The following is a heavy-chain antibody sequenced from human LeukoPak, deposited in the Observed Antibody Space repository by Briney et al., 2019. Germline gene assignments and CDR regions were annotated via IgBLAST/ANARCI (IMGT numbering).Heavy chain of an antibody. D-gene: IGHD3-22*01. CDR1: GGSISSYY. Sequence: PSETLSLTCTVSGGSISSYYWSWIRQPPGKGLEWIGYIYYSGSTNYNPSLKSRVTISVDTSKNQFSLKLSSVTAADTAVYYCARDLNNYYDSSGYYFDDAFDIWGQGTMVTVSS. J-gene: IGHJ3*02. V-gene: IGHV4-59*01. CDR2: IYYSGST. CDR3: ARDLNNYYDSSGYYFDDAFDI.